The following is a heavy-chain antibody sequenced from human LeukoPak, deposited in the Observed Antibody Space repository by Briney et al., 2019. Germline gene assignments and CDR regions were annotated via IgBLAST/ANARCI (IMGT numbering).Heavy chain of an antibody. Sequence: GGSLRLSCAASGFTVSSNYMTWVRQAPGQGLEWVSVIYFGGTTYYADSVKGRFTISRDNSKNTVYLQMNSLRVEDTAVYYYARGDGVYVYWGQGTLVTVSS. D-gene: IGHD2-8*01. J-gene: IGHJ4*02. CDR2: IYFGGTT. CDR3: ARGDGVYVY. V-gene: IGHV3-53*01. CDR1: GFTVSSNY.